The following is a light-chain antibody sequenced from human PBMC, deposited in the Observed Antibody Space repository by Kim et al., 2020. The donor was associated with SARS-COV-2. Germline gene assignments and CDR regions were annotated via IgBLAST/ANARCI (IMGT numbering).Light chain of an antibody. CDR3: QQYKTSPWT. CDR2: KAS. Sequence: ASVGERVTITCRASQSISSYLAWYQQKPGKAPELLIYKASILESGVPSRFSGSGSGTEFTLTISSLQPDDFASFYCQQYKTSPWTFGQGTKVDIK. CDR1: QSISSY. J-gene: IGKJ1*01. V-gene: IGKV1-5*03.